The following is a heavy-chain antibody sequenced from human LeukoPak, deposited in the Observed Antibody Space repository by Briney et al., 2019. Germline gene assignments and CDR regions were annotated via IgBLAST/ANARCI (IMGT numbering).Heavy chain of an antibody. V-gene: IGHV4-39*01. J-gene: IGHJ5*01. Sequence: SSETLSLTCTVSAASISSSSHHWGWIRQSPGKGLEWIGSVYYGRTTYYSPSLDSRVTISLDTSANQFSLQLSSVTAADTAVYYCVRHDGRGGATMGAFDSWGQGSLVTVSS. CDR2: VYYGRTT. CDR3: VRHDGRGGATMGAFDS. CDR1: AASISSSSHH. D-gene: IGHD4/OR15-4a*01.